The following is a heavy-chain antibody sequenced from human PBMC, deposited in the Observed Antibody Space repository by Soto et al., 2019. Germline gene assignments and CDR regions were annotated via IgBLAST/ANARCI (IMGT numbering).Heavy chain of an antibody. Sequence: SETLSLTCTVYGGSFTNYYWSWIRQPPGKGLEWIGDVSHSGSTNYNPSLKSRVTISVDTSKNQFSLKLSSLTAADTAVYYCARGTSENWSAYYVFYYYMDVWGKGTTVTVSS. CDR3: ARGTSENWSAYYVFYYYMDV. V-gene: IGHV4-34*01. CDR1: GGSFTNYY. CDR2: VSHSGST. D-gene: IGHD3-3*01. J-gene: IGHJ6*03.